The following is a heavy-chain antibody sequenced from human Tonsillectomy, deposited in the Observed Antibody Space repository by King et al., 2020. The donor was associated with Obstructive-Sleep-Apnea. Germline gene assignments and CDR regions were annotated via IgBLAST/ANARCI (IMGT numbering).Heavy chain of an antibody. Sequence: VQLVESGGGVVQPGRSLRLSCAASGFTFSSYAMHWVRQAPGKGLEWVAVISYDGSSKYYADSVKGRFTISRDNSKNTLYLQMNSLRAEDTAVYYCARDRRGSGPPGDWGQGTLVTVSS. CDR3: ARDRRGSGPPGD. J-gene: IGHJ4*02. V-gene: IGHV3-30-3*01. D-gene: IGHD6-19*01. CDR2: ISYDGSSK. CDR1: GFTFSSYA.